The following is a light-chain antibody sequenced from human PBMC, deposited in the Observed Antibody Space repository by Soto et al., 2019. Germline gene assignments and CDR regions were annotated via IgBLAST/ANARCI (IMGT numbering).Light chain of an antibody. CDR2: DNN. CDR3: GVWDTSLSAVV. J-gene: IGLJ2*01. Sequence: QSVLTQPPSVSAAPRQKVTISCAGSSSNIGNNYVSWYRQLPGTAPKLVIYDNNKRPSGIPDRFSGSRSGTSATLGITGLQTGDEGDYYCGVWDTSLSAVVFGGGTKLTV. V-gene: IGLV1-51*01. CDR1: SSNIGNNY.